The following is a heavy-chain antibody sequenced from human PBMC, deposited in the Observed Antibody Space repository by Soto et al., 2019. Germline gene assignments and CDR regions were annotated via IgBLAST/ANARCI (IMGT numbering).Heavy chain of an antibody. Sequence: SETLSLTCTVSGGSISSSSYYWGWIRQPPGKGLEWIGSIYYSGSTYYNPSLKSRVTISVDTSKNHFSLKLSSVTAADTAVYYCARDGGHYDFWSGSQRFSRLDVWGQGTTVTVSS. V-gene: IGHV4-39*02. CDR1: GGSISSSSYY. J-gene: IGHJ6*02. D-gene: IGHD3-3*01. CDR2: IYYSGST. CDR3: ARDGGHYDFWSGSQRFSRLDV.